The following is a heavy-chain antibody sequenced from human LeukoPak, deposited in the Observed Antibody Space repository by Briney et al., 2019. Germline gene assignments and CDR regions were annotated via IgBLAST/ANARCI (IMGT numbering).Heavy chain of an antibody. J-gene: IGHJ6*02. D-gene: IGHD3-3*01. CDR2: FRGDGGST. CDR3: DKDIGGRRISIFGVVMRGMDV. CDR1: ASSFDDYA. Sequence: GRCRTPAWAVSASSFDDYAMQWVRQAPGKGMEWVSLFRGDGGSTFYAGSMKGRLNISRDNSENSLYLQMNSLRTDDTALYYCDKDIGGRRISIFGVVMRGMDVWGQGTTVTVSS. V-gene: IGHV3-43*02.